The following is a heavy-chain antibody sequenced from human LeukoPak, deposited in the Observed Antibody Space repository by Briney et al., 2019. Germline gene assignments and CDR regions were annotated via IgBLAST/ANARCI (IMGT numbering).Heavy chain of an antibody. V-gene: IGHV3-21*01. Sequence: GGSLRLSCAASGFTFSSYSMNWVRQAPGKGLEWVSAISDSSSYIYYADSVKGRFTISRDNAKNSLYLQMNSLRAEDTAVYYCARRREIPGAGTWGNWFDPWGEGSLVSVCS. D-gene: IGHD6-19*01. J-gene: IGHJ5*02. CDR2: ISDSSSYI. CDR1: GFTFSSYS. CDR3: ARRREIPGAGTWGNWFDP.